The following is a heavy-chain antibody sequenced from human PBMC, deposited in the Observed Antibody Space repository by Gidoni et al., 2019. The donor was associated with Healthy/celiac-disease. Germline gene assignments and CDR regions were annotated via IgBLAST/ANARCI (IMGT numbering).Heavy chain of an antibody. CDR1: VGPISSSNW. CDR3: ARGIAAAGTGGALFDY. J-gene: IGHJ4*02. Sequence: QVQLQESGPGLVKPSGTLSLTSAVSVGPISSSNWWRWVRQPPGKGLEWIGEIYHSGSTNYNPSLKSRVTISVDKSKNQFSLKLSSVTAADTAVYYCARGIAAAGTGGALFDYWGQGTLVTVSS. CDR2: IYHSGST. V-gene: IGHV4-4*02. D-gene: IGHD6-13*01.